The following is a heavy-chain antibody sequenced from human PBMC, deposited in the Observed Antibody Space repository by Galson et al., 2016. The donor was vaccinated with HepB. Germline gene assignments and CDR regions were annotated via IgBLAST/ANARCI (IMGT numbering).Heavy chain of an antibody. J-gene: IGHJ6*02. CDR1: RFTFSSYA. D-gene: IGHD3-3*01. CDR2: ISGSGGST. Sequence: LRLSCAASRFTFSSYAMSWVRQAPGKGLEWVSVISGSGGSTYYADSVKGRFTISRDNSKNTLYLQMNSLRAEDTAVYYCAKEGTIFGVVPYGMDVWGQGTKVFVSS. CDR3: AKEGTIFGVVPYGMDV. V-gene: IGHV3-23*01.